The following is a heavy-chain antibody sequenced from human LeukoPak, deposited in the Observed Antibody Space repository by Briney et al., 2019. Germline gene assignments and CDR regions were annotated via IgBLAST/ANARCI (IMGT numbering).Heavy chain of an antibody. CDR2: IYTSENT. D-gene: IGHD1-26*01. Sequence: SETLSLTCTVSGGSISSYSFYWSWIPHRPGKGLEAIVRIYTSENTNYNPSHKSRVTISVDTSKNQFLLKLSSVTAADAAVYYCAREVLGATSPFDYWGQGTLVTVSS. CDR1: GGSISSYSFY. CDR3: AREVLGATSPFDY. J-gene: IGHJ4*02. V-gene: IGHV4-61*02.